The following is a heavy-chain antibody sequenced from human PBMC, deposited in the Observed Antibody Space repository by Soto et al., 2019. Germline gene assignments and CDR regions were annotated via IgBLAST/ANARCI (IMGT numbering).Heavy chain of an antibody. CDR1: GYSFTSYW. D-gene: IGHD5-12*01. J-gene: IGHJ6*02. V-gene: IGHV5-51*01. CDR3: ARPSFALMATIVYYGMDV. Sequence: GESLKISCKGSGYSFTSYWIGWVRQMPGKGLEWMGIIYPGDSDTRYSPSFQGQVTISADKSISTAYLQWSSLKASDTAMYYCARPSFALMATIVYYGMDVWSQGNTVTVSS. CDR2: IYPGDSDT.